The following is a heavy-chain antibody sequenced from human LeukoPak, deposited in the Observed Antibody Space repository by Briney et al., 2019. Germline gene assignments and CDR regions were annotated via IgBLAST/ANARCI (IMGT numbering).Heavy chain of an antibody. CDR2: INHSGST. Sequence: PSETLSLTCTVSGGSISSYYWSWIRQPPGKGLEWIGEINHSGSTNYNPSLKSRVTISVDTSKNQFSLKLSTVTAADTAVYYCARLPYYYDSSGYYYFSFDYWGQGTLVTVSS. CDR3: ARLPYYYDSSGYYYFSFDY. D-gene: IGHD3-22*01. CDR1: GGSISSYY. V-gene: IGHV4-34*01. J-gene: IGHJ4*02.